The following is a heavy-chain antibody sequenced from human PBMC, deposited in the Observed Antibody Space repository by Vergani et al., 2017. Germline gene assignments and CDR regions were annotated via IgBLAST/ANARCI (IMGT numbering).Heavy chain of an antibody. J-gene: IGHJ3*02. Sequence: VQLLESGGGLVQPGGSLRLSCAASGFTFSDYYMSWIRQAPGKGLEWVSYISSSGSTIYYADSVKGRFTISRDNAKNSLYLQMNSLRAEDTAVYYCARAEQYSSPAFDIWGQGTMVTVSS. CDR2: ISSSGSTI. D-gene: IGHD6-6*01. CDR1: GFTFSDYY. CDR3: ARAEQYSSPAFDI. V-gene: IGHV3-11*01.